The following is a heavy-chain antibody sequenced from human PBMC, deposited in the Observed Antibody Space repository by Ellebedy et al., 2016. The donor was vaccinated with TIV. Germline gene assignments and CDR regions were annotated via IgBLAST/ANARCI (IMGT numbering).Heavy chain of an antibody. CDR2: INPDNGDT. CDR1: GYSFTTFP. V-gene: IGHV1-3*01. D-gene: IGHD2-15*01. J-gene: IGHJ4*02. Sequence: AASVKVSCKASGYSFTTFPIHWVRQAPGQRPGWMGWINPDNGDTKHSQKFQARVTITRDTFASTAYMELSSLRSEDTAVYHCARARGGCSGYGCYSDFDFWGQGTLVTVSS. CDR3: ARARGGCSGYGCYSDFDF.